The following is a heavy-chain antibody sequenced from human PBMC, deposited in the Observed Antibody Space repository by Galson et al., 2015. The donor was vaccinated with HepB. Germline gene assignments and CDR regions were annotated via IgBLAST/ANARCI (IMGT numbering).Heavy chain of an antibody. J-gene: IGHJ4*02. D-gene: IGHD5-12*01. CDR1: GYTFTSYG. Sequence: SVKVSCKASGYTFTSYGISWVRQAPGQGLEWMGWISAYNGNTNYAQKLQGRVTMTTDTSTSTAYMELRSLRSDDTAVYYCARAYLSWRDIVATIVDYWGQGTLVTVSS. V-gene: IGHV1-18*01. CDR3: ARAYLSWRDIVATIVDY. CDR2: ISAYNGNT.